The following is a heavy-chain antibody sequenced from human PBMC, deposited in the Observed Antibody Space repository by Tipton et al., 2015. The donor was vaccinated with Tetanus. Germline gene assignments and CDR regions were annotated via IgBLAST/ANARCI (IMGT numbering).Heavy chain of an antibody. D-gene: IGHD5-24*01. J-gene: IGHJ4*02. CDR2: VDYFGST. V-gene: IGHV4-59*01. Sequence: TLSLTCTVSGGSISTYHWNWIRQSPGKGLEWIGYVDYFGSTKINPSLESRVAMSVDTAENQLSLRLTSVTSADTGVYYCARGLDAYKCGNNWGQGTLVTVSS. CDR3: ARGLDAYKCGNN. CDR1: GGSISTYH.